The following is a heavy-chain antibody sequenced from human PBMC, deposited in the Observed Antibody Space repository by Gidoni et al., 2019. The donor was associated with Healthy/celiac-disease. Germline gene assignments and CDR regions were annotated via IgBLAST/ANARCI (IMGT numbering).Heavy chain of an antibody. J-gene: IGHJ4*02. D-gene: IGHD6-13*01. CDR1: GGSISSYY. CDR2: IYYSGST. V-gene: IGHV4-59*08. Sequence: QVQLQESGPGLVKPSETLSLTCPVSGGSISSYYWSWIRQPPGKGLEWIGYIYYSGSTNYNPSLKSRVTISVDTSKNQFSLKLSSVTAADTAVYYCARRAPDEYDEYSSSWYLDYWGQGTLVTVSS. CDR3: ARRAPDEYDEYSSSWYLDY.